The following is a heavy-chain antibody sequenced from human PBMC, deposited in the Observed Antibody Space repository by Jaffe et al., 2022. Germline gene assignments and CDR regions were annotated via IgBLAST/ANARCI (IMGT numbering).Heavy chain of an antibody. CDR2: ISHSGST. V-gene: IGHV4-34*01. CDR3: ARGLTRNKYDYIWGSYRYTYDY. J-gene: IGHJ4*02. Sequence: QVQLQQWGAGLLKPSETLSLTCAVYGGSFSGYYWSWIRQPPGKGLEWIGEISHSGSTNYNPSLKSRVSISVDTSKNQFSLKLSSVTAADTAIYYCARGLTRNKYDYIWGSYRYTYDYWGQGTLVTVSS. CDR1: GGSFSGYY. D-gene: IGHD3-16*02.